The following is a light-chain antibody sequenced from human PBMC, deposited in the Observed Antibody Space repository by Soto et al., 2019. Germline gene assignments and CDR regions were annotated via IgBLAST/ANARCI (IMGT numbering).Light chain of an antibody. CDR1: HDITND. V-gene: IGKV1-33*01. Sequence: DIQMTQSPSSLSASVGDRVTITCQASHDITNDLNWYQQKPGKAPKVLIYEASNLETGVPSRFSGSGSGTDFTFTISSPLPEDIATYFCQQYDNVPLTFGGGTKAEIK. CDR3: QQYDNVPLT. J-gene: IGKJ4*01. CDR2: EAS.